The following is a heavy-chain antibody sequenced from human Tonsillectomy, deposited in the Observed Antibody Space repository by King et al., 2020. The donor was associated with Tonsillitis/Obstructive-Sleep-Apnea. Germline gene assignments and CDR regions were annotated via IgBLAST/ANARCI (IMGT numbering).Heavy chain of an antibody. CDR2: IYYSGST. J-gene: IGHJ6*03. D-gene: IGHD2-15*01. CDR3: VRGGGYYYMDV. V-gene: IGHV4-59*08. CDR1: GDSISSYY. Sequence: QLQESGPGLVKPSETLSLTCTVSGDSISSYYWSWIRHPPGKGLEWIGYIYYSGSTNYNPSLKSRVTISIDTSKNQLSLKLSSVTAADTAVYYCVRGGGYYYMDVWGKGTTVTVSS.